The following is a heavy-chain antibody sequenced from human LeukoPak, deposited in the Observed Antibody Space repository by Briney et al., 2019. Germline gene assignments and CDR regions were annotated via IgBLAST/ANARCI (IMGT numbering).Heavy chain of an antibody. V-gene: IGHV3-11*04. Sequence: GGSLRLSCAASGFTFSDYYMSWIRQAPGKGLEWVSYISSSGSTIYYAGSVKGRFTISRDNAKNSLYLQMNSLRAEDTAVYYCAREKAPQGDYVWGSYRYYYYYYYMDVWGKGTTVTASS. CDR2: ISSSGSTI. J-gene: IGHJ6*03. CDR3: AREKAPQGDYVWGSYRYYYYYYYMDV. CDR1: GFTFSDYY. D-gene: IGHD3-16*02.